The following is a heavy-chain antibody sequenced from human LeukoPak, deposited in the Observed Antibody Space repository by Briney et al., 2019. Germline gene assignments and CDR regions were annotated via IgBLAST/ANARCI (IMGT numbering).Heavy chain of an antibody. D-gene: IGHD2/OR15-2a*01. V-gene: IGHV4-39*07. Sequence: SETQSLTCTVSGDSISRSNLHWGWIRQAPGKGLEWIGSVFHTGSTYYNPSLKSRVTISVDSSMNKFSLKMRSVTAADTAFYYCARDLYDSTTQHHPPHFDSWGQGTLVTVSS. CDR3: ARDLYDSTTQHHPPHFDS. CDR1: GDSISRSNLH. J-gene: IGHJ4*02. CDR2: VFHTGST.